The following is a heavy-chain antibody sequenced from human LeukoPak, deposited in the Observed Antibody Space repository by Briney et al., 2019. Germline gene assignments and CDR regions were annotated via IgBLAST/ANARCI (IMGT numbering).Heavy chain of an antibody. CDR2: IYYSGST. Sequence: SETLSLTCTVSGGSISSSSYYWGWIRQPPGKGLEWIGSIYYSGSTYYNPSLKSRVTISVDTSKNQFSLKLSSVTAADTAVYYCARHGEAELDFDYWGQGTLVTVSS. V-gene: IGHV4-39*01. CDR3: ARHGEAELDFDY. D-gene: IGHD3-10*01. CDR1: GGSISSSSYY. J-gene: IGHJ4*02.